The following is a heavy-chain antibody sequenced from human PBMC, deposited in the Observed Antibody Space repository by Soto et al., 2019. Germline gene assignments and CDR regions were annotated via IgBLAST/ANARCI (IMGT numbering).Heavy chain of an antibody. D-gene: IGHD3-9*01. CDR2: ISSNGGST. Sequence: WGFRTASRPASRFCICHKSMYQVHQAPGKGLEYVSAISSNGGSTYYADSVKGRFTISRDNSKNTLYLQMSSLRAEDTAVYYCVKSRVDILTGYFVYWGQGTLVTVSS. J-gene: IGHJ4*02. CDR3: VKSRVDILTGYFVY. V-gene: IGHV3-64D*06. CDR1: RFCICHKS.